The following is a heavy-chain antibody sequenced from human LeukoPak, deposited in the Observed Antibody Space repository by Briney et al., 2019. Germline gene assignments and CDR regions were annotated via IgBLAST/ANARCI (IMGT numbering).Heavy chain of an antibody. D-gene: IGHD2-21*02. Sequence: GGSLRLSCAASGFTFSSCAMHWVRQAPGKGLEGVALISYDGSNKYYAGSVKGRFIISRNNSKKTLYLQMDSLSAEDTAVYYCAKGPVVVTSDPYLDAWGQGTLVTVSS. V-gene: IGHV3-30*18. CDR3: AKGPVVVTSDPYLDA. CDR2: ISYDGSNK. CDR1: GFTFSSCA. J-gene: IGHJ4*02.